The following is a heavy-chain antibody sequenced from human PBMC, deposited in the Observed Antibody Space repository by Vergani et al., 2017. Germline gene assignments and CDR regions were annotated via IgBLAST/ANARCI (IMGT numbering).Heavy chain of an antibody. V-gene: IGHV4-31*11. J-gene: IGHJ6*03. Sequence: QVQLQESGPGVVKPSQTLSLTFAVSGGSISSGDHCWTWIRQRPGKGLEWIGYIFYSGTTYDNPSLRSRLTISVDTSQNQFSLKLRSVTAADTAEYYCARVDTQVPATSHFYCMDVWGKGTTVVVSS. CDR3: ARVDTQVPATSHFYCMDV. CDR1: GGSISSGDHC. CDR2: IFYSGTT. D-gene: IGHD6-25*01.